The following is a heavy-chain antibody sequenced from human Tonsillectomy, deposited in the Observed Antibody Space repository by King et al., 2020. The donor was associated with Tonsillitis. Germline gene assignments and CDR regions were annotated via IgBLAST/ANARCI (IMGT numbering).Heavy chain of an antibody. Sequence: QLVESGGGLGKPGGSLRLSCAAPGFTFSTYGMKWVRQAPGKGLEWVSYISSSGTIMYYADSVKGRFTISRDNAQNLLYLQMNSLRAEDTAVYYCTTPDYNKGSDYWGQGALVTVSS. CDR2: ISSSGTIM. J-gene: IGHJ4*02. CDR1: GFTFSTYG. D-gene: IGHD4-11*01. CDR3: TTPDYNKGSDY. V-gene: IGHV3-48*01.